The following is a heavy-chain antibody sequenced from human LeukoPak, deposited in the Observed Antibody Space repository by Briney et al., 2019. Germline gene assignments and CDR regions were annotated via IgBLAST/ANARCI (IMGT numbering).Heavy chain of an antibody. J-gene: IGHJ3*02. CDR2: IIPIFEAA. V-gene: IGHV1-69*06. Sequence: ASVKVSCKASGGTFSNHAISWVRQAPGHGLEWMGRIIPIFEAAHYAQKFQGRVTIPADKSTRTAYMELSSLRSEDTAIYYCASPRTSSGYTLDAFDIWGQGTMVTVSS. CDR1: GGTFSNHA. CDR3: ASPRTSSGYTLDAFDI. D-gene: IGHD3-22*01.